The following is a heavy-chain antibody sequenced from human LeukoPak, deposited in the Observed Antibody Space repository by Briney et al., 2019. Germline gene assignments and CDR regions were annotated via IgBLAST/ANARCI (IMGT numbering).Heavy chain of an antibody. CDR3: ARDSSSWHYNWFDP. CDR2: IYYSGST. Sequence: SSETLSLTCTVSGGSISSSSYYWGWIRQPPGKGLEWIGSIYYSGSTYYNPSLKSRVTISVDTSKNQFSLKLSSVTAADTAVYYCARDSSSWHYNWFDPWGQGTLVTVSS. CDR1: GGSISSSSYY. V-gene: IGHV4-39*07. J-gene: IGHJ5*02. D-gene: IGHD6-13*01.